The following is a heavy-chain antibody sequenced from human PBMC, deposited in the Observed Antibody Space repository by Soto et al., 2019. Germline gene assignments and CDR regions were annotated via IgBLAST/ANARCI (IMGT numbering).Heavy chain of an antibody. D-gene: IGHD4-17*01. CDR3: ARLHVYGDYGGDGTAFDP. J-gene: IGHJ5*02. Sequence: GASVKVSCKASGYTFTSYGISWVRQAPGQGLEWMGWISAYNGNTNYAQKLQGRVTMTTDTSTSTAYMELRSLRSDDTAVYYCARLHVYGDYGGDGTAFDPWGQGAVVTISS. V-gene: IGHV1-18*01. CDR2: ISAYNGNT. CDR1: GYTFTSYG.